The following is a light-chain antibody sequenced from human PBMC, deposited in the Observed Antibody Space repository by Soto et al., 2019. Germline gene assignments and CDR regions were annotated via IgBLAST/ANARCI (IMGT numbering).Light chain of an antibody. CDR3: QQYNNWLT. V-gene: IGKV3-15*01. Sequence: PLSCWASQSVSDNLAWYQQKPGQAPRLLIYDASTRATGIPVRFSGSGSGTEFTLTISSLQSEDFAVYYCQQYNNWLTFGGGTKVEIK. CDR1: QSVSDN. J-gene: IGKJ4*01. CDR2: DAS.